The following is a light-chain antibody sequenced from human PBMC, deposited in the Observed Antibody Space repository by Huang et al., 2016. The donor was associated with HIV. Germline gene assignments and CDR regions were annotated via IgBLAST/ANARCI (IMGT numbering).Light chain of an antibody. CDR1: QGISDY. Sequence: DIQMTQSPSSLSASVGDRVTITCRASQGISDYLAWSQQKPGKVPQLLIYAASTLQSGVPARFSGGGSGTDFTLAISSLQPEDVATYYCQKYNSAPFTFGQGTRLEIK. CDR3: QKYNSAPFT. J-gene: IGKJ5*01. CDR2: AAS. V-gene: IGKV1-27*01.